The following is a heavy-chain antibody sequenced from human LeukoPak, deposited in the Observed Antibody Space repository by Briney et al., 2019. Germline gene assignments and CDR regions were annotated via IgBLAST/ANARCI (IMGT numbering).Heavy chain of an antibody. D-gene: IGHD3-22*01. CDR3: ARGHPSYDSSGYYLYYYYYYMDV. CDR1: GGSFSGYY. J-gene: IGHJ6*03. V-gene: IGHV4-34*01. Sequence: SETLSLTCAVYGGSFSGYYWSCIRQPPGKGLEWIGEINHSGSTNYNPSLKSRVTISVDTSKNQFSLKLSSVTAADTAVYYCARGHPSYDSSGYYLYYYYYYMDVWGKGTTVTVSS. CDR2: INHSGST.